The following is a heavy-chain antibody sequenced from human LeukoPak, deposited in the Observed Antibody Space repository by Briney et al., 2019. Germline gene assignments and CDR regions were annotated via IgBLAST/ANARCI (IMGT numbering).Heavy chain of an antibody. V-gene: IGHV3-33*06. CDR2: IWYDGNNK. Sequence: GGSLRLSCAASGFTLTGYGMHWVRQAPGKGLEWVAVIWYDGNNKYYADSVKGRFTISRDTSKNTLYLQMNSLRGDDTAVYYCAKGYCSDTNCQTRLGLDYWGQGTLVTVSS. CDR1: GFTLTGYG. CDR3: AKGYCSDTNCQTRLGLDY. D-gene: IGHD2-2*01. J-gene: IGHJ4*02.